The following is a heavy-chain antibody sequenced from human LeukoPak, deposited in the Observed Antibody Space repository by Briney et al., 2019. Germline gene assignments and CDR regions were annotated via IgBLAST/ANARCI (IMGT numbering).Heavy chain of an antibody. D-gene: IGHD1-14*01. CDR2: IDDSGNT. V-gene: IGHV4-59*01. Sequence: SETLSLTCSVSGGSIRSYFWSWIRQPAGKGLEWIGYIDDSGNTKYNPSLKNRVTMSVDTSKTQLSLKLSSVTAADTAVYYCARDPGLGGNWFDPWGQGTLVTVSS. CDR1: GGSIRSYF. J-gene: IGHJ5*02. CDR3: ARDPGLGGNWFDP.